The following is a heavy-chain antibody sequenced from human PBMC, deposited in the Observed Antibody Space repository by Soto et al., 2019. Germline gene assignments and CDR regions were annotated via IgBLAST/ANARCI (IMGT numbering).Heavy chain of an antibody. V-gene: IGHV4-30-2*01. CDR1: GGSISSGGYS. CDR2: IYHSGST. CDR3: ASLRSGWGIDY. Sequence: QLQLQESGSGLVKPSQTLSLTCAVSGGSISSGGYSWSWIRQPPGKGLEWIGYIYHSGSTYYNPSLKRXXTXSXXRSKNQFSLKLSSVTAADTAVYYCASLRSGWGIDYWGQGTLVTVSS. J-gene: IGHJ4*02. D-gene: IGHD6-19*01.